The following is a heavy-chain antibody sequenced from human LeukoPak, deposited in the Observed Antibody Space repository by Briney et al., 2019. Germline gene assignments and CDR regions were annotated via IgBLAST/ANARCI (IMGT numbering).Heavy chain of an antibody. D-gene: IGHD3-10*01. CDR3: ARDQEFRPGGAFDI. CDR1: GYTFTSYD. V-gene: IGHV1-8*01. Sequence: ASVKVSCKASGYTFTSYDINWVRQATGQGLEWMGWMNPNSGNTGYAQKFQGRVTMTTDTSTSTAYMELRSLRSDDTAVYYCARDQEFRPGGAFDIWGQGTMVTVSS. J-gene: IGHJ3*02. CDR2: MNPNSGNT.